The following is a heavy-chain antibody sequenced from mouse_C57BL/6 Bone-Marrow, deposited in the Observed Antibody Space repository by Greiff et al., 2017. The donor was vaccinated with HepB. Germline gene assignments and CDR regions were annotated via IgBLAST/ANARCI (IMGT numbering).Heavy chain of an antibody. CDR1: GFTFSDYY. Sequence: EVQVVESGGGLVQPGGSLKLSCAASGFTFSDYYMYWVRQTPEKRLEWVAYISNGGGSTYYPDTVKGRFTISRDNAKNTLYLQMSRLKSEDTAMYYCARQMGYYFDYWGQGTTLTVSS. CDR2: ISNGGGST. V-gene: IGHV5-12*01. D-gene: IGHD2-3*01. CDR3: ARQMGYYFDY. J-gene: IGHJ2*01.